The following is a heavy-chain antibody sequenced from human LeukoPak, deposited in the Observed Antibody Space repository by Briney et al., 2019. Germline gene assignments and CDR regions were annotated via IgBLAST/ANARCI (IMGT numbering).Heavy chain of an antibody. J-gene: IGHJ2*01. CDR2: INHSGST. Sequence: SETLSLTCAVYGGSFSGYYWSWIRQPPGKGLEWIGEINHSGSTNYNPSLKSRVTISVDTSKNQFSLKLSSVTAADTAVYYCAGETSHIVVVTATLSYWYFDLWGRGTLVTVSS. CDR1: GGSFSGYY. D-gene: IGHD2-21*02. V-gene: IGHV4-34*01. CDR3: AGETSHIVVVTATLSYWYFDL.